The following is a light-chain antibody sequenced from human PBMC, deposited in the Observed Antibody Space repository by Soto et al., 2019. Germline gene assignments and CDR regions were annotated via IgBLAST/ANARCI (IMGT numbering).Light chain of an antibody. Sequence: QSALTQPRSVSGSPGQSLTISCTGTGSDVGGYNYVSWYQQHPGKAPKLMIYEVSKRPLGVPDRFSGSKSGNTASLTISGLQAEDEADYYCSSYAGTYTVWVFGGGTKLTVL. CDR1: GSDVGGYNY. CDR3: SSYAGTYTVWV. J-gene: IGLJ3*02. CDR2: EVS. V-gene: IGLV2-11*01.